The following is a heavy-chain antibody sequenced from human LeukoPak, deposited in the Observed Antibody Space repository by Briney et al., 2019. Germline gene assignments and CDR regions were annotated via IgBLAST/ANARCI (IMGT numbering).Heavy chain of an antibody. D-gene: IGHD6-13*01. CDR1: GFTFSTYE. J-gene: IGHJ5*01. CDR2: ISNTGKTI. CDR3: ARGLYSNSGGWFDS. Sequence: GGSLRLSCAASGFTFSTYEMNWVRQAPGKGLEWISFISNTGKTIYYADSVKGRLTISRDNTQNSLFLQLNSLRAEDTAVYYCARGLYSNSGGWFDSWGQGTLVTLSS. V-gene: IGHV3-48*03.